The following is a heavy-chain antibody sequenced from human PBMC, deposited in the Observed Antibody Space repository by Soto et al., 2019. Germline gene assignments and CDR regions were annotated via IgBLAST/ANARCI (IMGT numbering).Heavy chain of an antibody. CDR2: ISNSGSGI. J-gene: IGHJ3*02. Sequence: GSLRLSCAASGFTFSDYYMTWIRQAPGKGLEWVSYISNSGSGIYYPDSVKGRFTISRDNAKKSLYLQMSSLRAEDTAVYYCARAYSDAFDIWGQGTMVTVPS. CDR3: ARAYSDAFDI. CDR1: GFTFSDYY. V-gene: IGHV3-11*01. D-gene: IGHD2-15*01.